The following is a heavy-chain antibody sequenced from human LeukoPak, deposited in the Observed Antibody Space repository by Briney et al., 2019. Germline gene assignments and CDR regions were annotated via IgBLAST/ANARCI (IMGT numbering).Heavy chain of an antibody. CDR2: IWYDGSNK. Sequence: PGGSLRLSCAASGFTFSSYGMHRVRQAPGKGLEWVAVIWYDGSNKYYADSVKGRFTISRDNSKNTLYLQMNSLRAEDTAVYYCARALEQWLVRGLDYWGQGTLVTVSS. J-gene: IGHJ4*02. CDR3: ARALEQWLVRGLDY. V-gene: IGHV3-33*01. CDR1: GFTFSSYG. D-gene: IGHD6-19*01.